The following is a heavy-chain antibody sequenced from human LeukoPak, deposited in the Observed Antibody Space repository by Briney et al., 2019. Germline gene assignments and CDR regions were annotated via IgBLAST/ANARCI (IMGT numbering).Heavy chain of an antibody. D-gene: IGHD2-2*01. CDR1: GYTFTNYD. CDR2: MNPNSDNT. Sequence: ASVKVSCKASGYTFTNYDIDWVRQATGQGLEWMGWMNPNSDNTGYAQKFQGRVTMTRNTSISTAYMELSSLRSEDTAVYYCARGPYCSSFSCPYWFDPWGQGTPVTVSS. CDR3: ARGPYCSSFSCPYWFDP. J-gene: IGHJ5*02. V-gene: IGHV1-8*01.